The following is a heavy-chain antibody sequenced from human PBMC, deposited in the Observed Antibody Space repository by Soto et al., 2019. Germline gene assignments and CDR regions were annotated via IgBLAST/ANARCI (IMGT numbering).Heavy chain of an antibody. CDR3: ERDGATLIEYGVGKDGMDV. D-gene: IGHD3-22*01. V-gene: IGHV3-21*01. Sequence: PGGSLRLSCAASGCTFSSYSMNRVRQAPGKGLEWVSSISSSSSYIYYADSVKGLFTISRDNAKNSLYLQMNSLRAEDTAVYYCERDGATLIEYGVGKDGMDVWGQGTTVTVSS. CDR1: GCTFSSYS. J-gene: IGHJ6*02. CDR2: ISSSSSYI.